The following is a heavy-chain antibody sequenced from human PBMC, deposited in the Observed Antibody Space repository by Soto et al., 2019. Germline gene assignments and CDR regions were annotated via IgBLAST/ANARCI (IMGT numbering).Heavy chain of an antibody. Sequence: PGGSLRLSCAASGFTFSSYWLSWVRQAPGKGLEWVANIKQDGSEKYYADSVTGRFTISRDNANSSLFLQLNSLRAEDTAVYFCARASYRSWSLPSYGLDVWGQGXTVTVSS. J-gene: IGHJ6*02. CDR1: GFTFSSYW. CDR3: ARASYRSWSLPSYGLDV. V-gene: IGHV3-7*01. D-gene: IGHD6-13*01. CDR2: IKQDGSEK.